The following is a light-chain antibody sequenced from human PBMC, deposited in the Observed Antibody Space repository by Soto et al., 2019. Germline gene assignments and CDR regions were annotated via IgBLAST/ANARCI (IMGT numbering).Light chain of an antibody. Sequence: EIVLTQSPGTLSLSPGERATLSCRASQTFTTSSLAWYQQKPGQAPRLLISGASNRATGIPDRFSGSGSGTDFTLTISRLEPEDFAVYYCQQYDKWPPLTFGGGTKVDNK. V-gene: IGKV3-20*01. CDR2: GAS. CDR1: QTFTTSS. J-gene: IGKJ4*01. CDR3: QQYDKWPPLT.